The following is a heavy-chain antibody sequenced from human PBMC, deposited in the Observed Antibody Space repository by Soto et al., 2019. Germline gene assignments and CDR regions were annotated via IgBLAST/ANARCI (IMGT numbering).Heavy chain of an antibody. CDR3: AIDPTALRYFEADY. Sequence: QVQLMQSGAEVRKTGASVKVSCKASGYTFTDYYMHWVRQAPGQGLEWMGWINPNSGGTNYAQKFQGRVTVTRDTSISTAYMELSRLRSDDTAVYYCAIDPTALRYFEADYWGQGTLVTVSS. CDR2: INPNSGGT. J-gene: IGHJ4*02. D-gene: IGHD3-9*01. V-gene: IGHV1-2*02. CDR1: GYTFTDYY.